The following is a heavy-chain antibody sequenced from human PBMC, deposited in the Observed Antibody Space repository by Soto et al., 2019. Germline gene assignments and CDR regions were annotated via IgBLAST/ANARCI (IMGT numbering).Heavy chain of an antibody. J-gene: IGHJ4*02. V-gene: IGHV4-39*01. CDR2: IYYSGST. Sequence: SETLSLTCTVSGGSISSSSYYWGWIRQPPGKGLEWIGSIYYSGSTYYNPSLKSRVTISVDTSKNQFSLKLSSVTAADTAVYYCARHEDQLLFAITSDYWGQGTLVTVSS. CDR1: GGSISSSSYY. D-gene: IGHD2-2*01. CDR3: ARHEDQLLFAITSDY.